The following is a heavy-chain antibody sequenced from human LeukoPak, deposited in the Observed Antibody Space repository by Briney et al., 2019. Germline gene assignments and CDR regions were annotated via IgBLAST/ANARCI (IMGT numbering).Heavy chain of an antibody. D-gene: IGHD3-22*01. CDR1: GGSISSSSYY. V-gene: IGHV4-39*07. Sequence: SETLSLTCTVSGGSISSSSYYWGWTRQPPGKGLEWIGSIYYSGSTYYNPSLKSRVTISVDTSKNQFSLKLSSVTAADTAVYYCARRPTQGDSSGYPNWFDPWGQGTLVTVSS. CDR3: ARRPTQGDSSGYPNWFDP. CDR2: IYYSGST. J-gene: IGHJ5*02.